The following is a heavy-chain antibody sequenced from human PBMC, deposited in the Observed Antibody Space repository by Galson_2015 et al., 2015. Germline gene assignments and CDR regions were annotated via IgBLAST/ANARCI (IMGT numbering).Heavy chain of an antibody. CDR1: GFTFSSSA. J-gene: IGHJ4*02. V-gene: IGHV3-23*01. CDR3: AKDRRDVVMSAINY. CDR2: LSHTGSSI. D-gene: IGHD2-21*02. Sequence: SLRLSCAASGFTFSSSAMNWVRQAPGKGLEWVSALSHTGSSIYYADSVKGRFTISRDNSKNTLYLHLNSLRADDTAVYYCAKDRRDVVMSAINYWGQGTHVTVAS.